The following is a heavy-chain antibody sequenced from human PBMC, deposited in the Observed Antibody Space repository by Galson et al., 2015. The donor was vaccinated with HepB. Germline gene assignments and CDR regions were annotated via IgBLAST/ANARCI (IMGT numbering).Heavy chain of an antibody. CDR2: ISGSGSII. J-gene: IGHJ4*02. V-gene: IGHV3-11*01. CDR1: GFSFSDYY. D-gene: IGHD6-13*01. Sequence: SLRLSCAASGFSFSDYYMSWIRQAPGKGLEWVSYISGSGSIIYYADSVKGRFTVSRDNAKNSLYLQVNSLRAEDTAFYYCARESYTIAASGTPVDHWGQGTLVTVSS. CDR3: ARESYTIAASGTPVDH.